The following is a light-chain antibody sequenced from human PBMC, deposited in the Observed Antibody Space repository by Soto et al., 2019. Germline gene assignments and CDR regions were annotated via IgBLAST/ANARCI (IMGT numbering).Light chain of an antibody. Sequence: QSVLTQPPSVSAAPGQTVTISCSGSSSNIGNNYVSWYQQLPGTAPKLLIYDNNKRPSGIPDRFSGSKSGTSATLGITGLQTGDEADYYCGMWDSSLSDARVVFGGGTKVTVL. CDR2: DNN. V-gene: IGLV1-51*01. J-gene: IGLJ2*01. CDR1: SSNIGNNY. CDR3: GMWDSSLSDARVV.